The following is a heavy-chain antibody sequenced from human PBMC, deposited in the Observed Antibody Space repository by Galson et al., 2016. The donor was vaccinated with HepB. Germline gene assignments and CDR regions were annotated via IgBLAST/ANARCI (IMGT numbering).Heavy chain of an antibody. J-gene: IGHJ4*02. CDR2: IIPIFGAT. CDR3: ATGIRAGPLDY. Sequence: ASGGSFSKHVLTWVRQAPGEGLEWMGGIIPIFGATNYAQRFQGRVTITADESTSTAYLDLSSLRSDDPALYYLATGIRAGPLDYWGQGTLLTVSS. V-gene: IGHV1-69*01. CDR1: GGSFSKHV. D-gene: IGHD1-14*01.